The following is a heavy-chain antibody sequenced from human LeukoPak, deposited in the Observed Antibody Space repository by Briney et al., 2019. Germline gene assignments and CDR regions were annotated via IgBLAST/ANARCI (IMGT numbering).Heavy chain of an antibody. D-gene: IGHD3-10*01. CDR3: ARVMVVRGVIIDS. Sequence: GGSLRLSCAASGFTFSSYAMSWVRQAPGKGLEWVSAISGSGGSTYYADSVKGRFTISRDNSKNTLYLQMNSLRAEDTAVYSCARVMVVRGVIIDSWGQGTLVTVSS. CDR1: GFTFSSYA. J-gene: IGHJ4*02. CDR2: ISGSGGST. V-gene: IGHV3-23*01.